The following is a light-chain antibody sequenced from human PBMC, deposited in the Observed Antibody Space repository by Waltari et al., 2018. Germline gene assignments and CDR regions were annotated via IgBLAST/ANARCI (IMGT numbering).Light chain of an antibody. CDR1: RSVSRSY. V-gene: IGKV3D-20*02. J-gene: IGKJ2*01. Sequence: EIVLTQSPGTLSLSPGERATPSGRARRSVSRSYLAWYQQKPGQAPRLLIYGASSRATGIPDRFSGSGSGTDFTLTISSLEPEDFAVYYCQQRGNWPRTFGQGTKLEIK. CDR2: GAS. CDR3: QQRGNWPRT.